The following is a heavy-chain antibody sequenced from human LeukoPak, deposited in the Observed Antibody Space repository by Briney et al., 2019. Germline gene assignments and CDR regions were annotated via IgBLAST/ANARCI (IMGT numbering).Heavy chain of an antibody. CDR1: GFTFSNYS. Sequence: GGSLRLSCAGSGFTFSNYSINWVRQAPGKGLEWVSSISPSSHYIYYADSVRGRFTISRDNARNSLYLQMHSLRAEDTAVYYCARHPYGVLDYWGQGTLVTVSS. D-gene: IGHD4-17*01. CDR2: ISPSSHYI. J-gene: IGHJ4*02. CDR3: ARHPYGVLDY. V-gene: IGHV3-21*01.